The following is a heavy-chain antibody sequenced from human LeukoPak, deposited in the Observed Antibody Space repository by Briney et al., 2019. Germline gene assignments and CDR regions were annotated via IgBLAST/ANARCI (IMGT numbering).Heavy chain of an antibody. D-gene: IGHD5-18*01. CDR3: AIPTAQGSYGYGGFDY. Sequence: PSETLSLTCTVSGGSISSSSYYWGWIRQPPGKGLEWIGSIYYSGSTYYNPSLKSRVTMSVDTSKNQFSLKLSSVTAADTAVYYCAIPTAQGSYGYGGFDYWGQGTLVTVSS. CDR1: GGSISSSSYY. V-gene: IGHV4-39*01. CDR2: IYYSGST. J-gene: IGHJ4*02.